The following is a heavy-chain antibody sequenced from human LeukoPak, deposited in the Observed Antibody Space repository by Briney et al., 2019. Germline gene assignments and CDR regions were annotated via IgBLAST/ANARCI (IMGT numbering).Heavy chain of an antibody. CDR3: ASPEPTFYYDDTGYYPFDY. J-gene: IGHJ4*02. V-gene: IGHV4-39*01. Sequence: SETLSLTCTVSGGSISSSSYYWGWIRQPPGKGLEWIGSIYYSGSTYYNPSLKSRVTISVGTSKNQFSLRLSSVTAADTAVYYCASPEPTFYYDDTGYYPFDYWGQGTLVTVSS. D-gene: IGHD3-9*01. CDR2: IYYSGST. CDR1: GGSISSSSYY.